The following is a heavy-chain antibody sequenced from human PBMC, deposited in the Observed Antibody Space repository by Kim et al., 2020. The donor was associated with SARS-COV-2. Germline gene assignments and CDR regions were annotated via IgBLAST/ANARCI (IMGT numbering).Heavy chain of an antibody. Sequence: ESVKGRFTISRDNSKNTLYLQMNSLRAEDTAVYYCAKGGYYDSSGYSLDYWGQGTLVTVSS. J-gene: IGHJ4*02. V-gene: IGHV3-23*03. D-gene: IGHD3-22*01. CDR3: AKGGYYDSSGYSLDY.